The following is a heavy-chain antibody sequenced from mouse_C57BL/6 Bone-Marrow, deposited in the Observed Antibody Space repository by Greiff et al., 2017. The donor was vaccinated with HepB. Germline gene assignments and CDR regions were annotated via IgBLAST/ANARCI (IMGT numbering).Heavy chain of an antibody. D-gene: IGHD1-1*01. J-gene: IGHJ4*01. CDR1: GYSITSGYY. CDR2: ISYDGSN. V-gene: IGHV3-6*01. CDR3: AIDRGTVVAPYAMDY. Sequence: EVKLMESGPGLVKPSQSLSLTCSVTGYSITSGYYWNWIRQFPGNKLEWMGYISYDGSNNYNPSLKNRISITRDTSKNQFFLKLNSVTTEDTATYYCAIDRGTVVAPYAMDYWGQGTSVTVSS.